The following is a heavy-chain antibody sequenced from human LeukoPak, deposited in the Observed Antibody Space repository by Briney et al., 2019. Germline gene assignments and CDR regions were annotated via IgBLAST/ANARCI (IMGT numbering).Heavy chain of an antibody. D-gene: IGHD1-26*01. J-gene: IGHJ6*02. Sequence: ASVKVSCKVSGYTFTSYDINWVRQATGQGLEWMGWMNPNSGNTGYAQKFQGRVTMTRNTSISTAYMELSSLRSEDTAVYYCASVVGATPTSYYYYGMDVWGQGTTVTVSS. V-gene: IGHV1-8*01. CDR2: MNPNSGNT. CDR3: ASVVGATPTSYYYYGMDV. CDR1: GYTFTSYD.